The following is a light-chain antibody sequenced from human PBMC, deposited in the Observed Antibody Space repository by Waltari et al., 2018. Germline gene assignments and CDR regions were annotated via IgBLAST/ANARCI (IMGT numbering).Light chain of an antibody. J-gene: IGKJ4*01. CDR2: DSS. Sequence: VLTQFPGTLSLSPGEGATLSCRASHTLSSAYLAWFQQKPGQAPRLLIYDSSRRATGIPDRFSGSGSGTDFTLTISRLEPEDFAVYYCQQFGGSVTFGGGTKVEIK. CDR1: HTLSSAY. V-gene: IGKV3-20*01. CDR3: QQFGGSVT.